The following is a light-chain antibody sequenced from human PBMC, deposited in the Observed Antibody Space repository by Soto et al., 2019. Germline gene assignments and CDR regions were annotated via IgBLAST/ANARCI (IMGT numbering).Light chain of an antibody. CDR3: QQRSDLIS. Sequence: EIVLTQSPATLSLSPGESATLSCRASQSLSNSLAWFQQQPGQAPSLLIYDASSRAAALPARFSGGGSGKDFTLTITCREPEDFVVYYSQQRSDLISSGQGTRLEI. CDR1: QSLSNS. V-gene: IGKV3-11*01. J-gene: IGKJ5*01. CDR2: DAS.